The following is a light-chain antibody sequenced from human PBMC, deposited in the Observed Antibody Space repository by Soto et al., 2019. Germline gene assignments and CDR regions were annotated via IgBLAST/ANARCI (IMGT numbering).Light chain of an antibody. V-gene: IGLV1-44*01. CDR2: SNN. J-gene: IGLJ1*01. CDR1: SSNIGSNT. Sequence: QSVLTQPPSASGTPGQRVTISCSGSSSNIGSNTVNWYQQLPGTAPKLLIYSNNQRPSGVPDRFSGSKSGTSASLAISGLQSEDEDDYYCAAWDDSLAQDVVGTGTKLTVL. CDR3: AAWDDSLAQDV.